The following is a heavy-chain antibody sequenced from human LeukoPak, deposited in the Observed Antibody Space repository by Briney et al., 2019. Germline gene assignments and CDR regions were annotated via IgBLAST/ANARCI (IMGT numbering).Heavy chain of an antibody. CDR1: GFTFSSYA. D-gene: IGHD3-22*01. Sequence: GGSLRLSCAASGFTFSSYAMHWVRQAPGKGLEWVAVISYDGSNKYYADSVKGRFTISRDNSKNTLYLQMNSLRAEDTAVYYCARDHLPYYDSSGYYRALDYWGQGTLVTVSS. CDR3: ARDHLPYYDSSGYYRALDY. V-gene: IGHV3-30-3*01. CDR2: ISYDGSNK. J-gene: IGHJ4*02.